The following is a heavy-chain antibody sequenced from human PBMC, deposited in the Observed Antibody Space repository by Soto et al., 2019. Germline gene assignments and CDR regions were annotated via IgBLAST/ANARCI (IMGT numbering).Heavy chain of an antibody. D-gene: IGHD6-19*01. CDR2: IVPIFGTT. CDR3: ARVEAVAGLYNYHGLDV. Sequence: QVQLVQSGAEVKKPGSSVKVSCKVSGGTFSNYAIDWVRLAPGHGLEWMGGIVPIFGTTYYTQKFQGRATIIADDSTTKAYLEMSSVRSEDTAIYYCARVEAVAGLYNYHGLDVWGQGTAVTVSS. CDR1: GGTFSNYA. V-gene: IGHV1-69*12. J-gene: IGHJ6*02.